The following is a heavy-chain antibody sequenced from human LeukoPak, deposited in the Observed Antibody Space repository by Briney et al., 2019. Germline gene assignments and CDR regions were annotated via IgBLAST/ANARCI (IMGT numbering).Heavy chain of an antibody. J-gene: IGHJ4*02. CDR1: GYTFTDYY. Sequence: ASVKVSCKASGYTFTDYYMHWVRQAPGQGLEWMGWINPNSGGTNYAQKFQGRVTMTRDTSISTAYMELSRLRSDDTAVYYCARDYYGSSGYYFGGYWGQGTLVTVSS. D-gene: IGHD3-22*01. V-gene: IGHV1-2*02. CDR2: INPNSGGT. CDR3: ARDYYGSSGYYFGGY.